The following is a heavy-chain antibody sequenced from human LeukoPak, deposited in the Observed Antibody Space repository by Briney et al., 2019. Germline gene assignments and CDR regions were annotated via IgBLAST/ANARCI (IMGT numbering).Heavy chain of an antibody. CDR3: AGDRTVDTYYDFWSGYYTLNWFDP. CDR2: ISSSSSYI. CDR1: GFTFSSYS. D-gene: IGHD3-3*01. J-gene: IGHJ5*02. Sequence: PGGSLRLSCAASGFTFSSYSMNWVRQAPGKGLEWVSSISSSSSYIYYADSVKGRFTISRDNAKNSLYLQMNSLRAEDTAVYYCAGDRTVDTYYDFWSGYYTLNWFDPWGQGTLVTVSS. V-gene: IGHV3-21*01.